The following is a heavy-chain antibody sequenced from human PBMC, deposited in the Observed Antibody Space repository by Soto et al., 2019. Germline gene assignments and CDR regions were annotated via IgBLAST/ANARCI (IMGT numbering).Heavy chain of an antibody. Sequence: SETLSLTCAVYGGSFSNNYWTWFRQPPGKGLEWIGEISPSGTTKYIPSLKSRGTISVDTSRKQFFLKVTSVSAADTAVYYCATSLWFGTQPEIWGPGTLVTV. CDR2: ISPSGTT. CDR1: GGSFSNNY. CDR3: ATSLWFGTQPEI. J-gene: IGHJ4*02. D-gene: IGHD3-10*01. V-gene: IGHV4-34*01.